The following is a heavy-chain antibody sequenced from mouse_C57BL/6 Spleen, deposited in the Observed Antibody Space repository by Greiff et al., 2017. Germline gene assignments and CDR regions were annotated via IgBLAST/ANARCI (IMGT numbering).Heavy chain of an antibody. CDR1: GYTFTDYE. V-gene: IGHV1-15*01. CDR3: TRAKYGNYGYCDV. CDR2: IDPETGGT. J-gene: IGHJ1*03. Sequence: QVQLQQSGAELVRPGASVTLSCKASGYTFTDYEMHWVKQTPVHGLEWIGAIDPETGGTAYNQKFKGKAILTADKSSSTAYMELRSLTSEDSAVYYCTRAKYGNYGYCDVWGTGTTVTVSS. D-gene: IGHD2-1*01.